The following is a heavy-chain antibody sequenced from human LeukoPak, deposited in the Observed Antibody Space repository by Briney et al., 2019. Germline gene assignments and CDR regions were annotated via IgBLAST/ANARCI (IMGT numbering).Heavy chain of an antibody. D-gene: IGHD3-22*01. CDR2: IYYSGST. J-gene: IGHJ4*02. Sequence: SETLSLTCTVSGGSISSYYWSWIRQPPGKGLEWIGYIYYSGSTNYNPSLKSRVTISVDTSKNQFSLRLSSVTAADTAVYYCARGADSSGYYSIFYFDYWGQGTLVTVSS. V-gene: IGHV4-59*01. CDR1: GGSISSYY. CDR3: ARGADSSGYYSIFYFDY.